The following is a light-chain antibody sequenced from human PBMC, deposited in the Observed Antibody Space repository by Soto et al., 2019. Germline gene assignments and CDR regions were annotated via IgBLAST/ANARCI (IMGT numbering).Light chain of an antibody. Sequence: DIQMTQSPSSVSASVGDRVTITCRASQGISSRLAWYQQKPGKAPKLLIYDASSLESGVPSRFSGSRSGTEFTLTISSLQPDDIATYYCQQYDTYWTFGQGTKVDIK. V-gene: IGKV1-5*01. CDR3: QQYDTYWT. J-gene: IGKJ1*01. CDR1: QGISSR. CDR2: DAS.